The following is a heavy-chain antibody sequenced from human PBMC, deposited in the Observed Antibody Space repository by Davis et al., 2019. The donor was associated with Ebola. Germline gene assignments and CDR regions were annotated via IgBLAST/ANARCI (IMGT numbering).Heavy chain of an antibody. V-gene: IGHV1-69*10. CDR3: ARGVVSGRGYDEFDS. D-gene: IGHD5-12*01. J-gene: IGHJ4*02. CDR1: GGTFSSDG. Sequence: AASVKVSCKASGGTFSSDGISWVRQAPGKGLEWMGGIFPILGPPHHAQNFQGRLTITADRSTDTVYMELSSLRSEDTAVYYCARGVVSGRGYDEFDSWGQGTLVTVSS. CDR2: IFPILGPP.